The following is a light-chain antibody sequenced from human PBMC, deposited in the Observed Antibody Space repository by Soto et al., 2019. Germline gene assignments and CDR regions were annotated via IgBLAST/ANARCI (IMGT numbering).Light chain of an antibody. CDR2: AAS. CDR3: QQGNSFPLT. V-gene: IGKV1-12*01. CDR1: QDISSW. J-gene: IGKJ4*01. Sequence: DIQMTQSPSSVSASVGDRVTITCRASQDISSWLAWFQQKPGKAPKLLIYAASSLQIGVPSRFSGSGSGTEFTLTISRLQPEYYATYYCQQGNSFPLTFGGGNKVEIK.